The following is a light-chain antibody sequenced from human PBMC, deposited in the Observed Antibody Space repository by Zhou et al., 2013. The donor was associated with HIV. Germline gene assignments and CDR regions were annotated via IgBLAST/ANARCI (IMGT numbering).Light chain of an antibody. V-gene: IGKV1-8*01. CDR2: AAS. CDR1: QDISTY. Sequence: AIRMTQSPSSFSASTGDRVTVSCRASQDISTYVAWYQQKLGKTPRLLIYAASTLQSGVPSRFSGTGSGTDFTLTISCLQSEDFATYYCQQYYDYLWTFGHGTKV. J-gene: IGKJ1*01. CDR3: QQYYDYLWT.